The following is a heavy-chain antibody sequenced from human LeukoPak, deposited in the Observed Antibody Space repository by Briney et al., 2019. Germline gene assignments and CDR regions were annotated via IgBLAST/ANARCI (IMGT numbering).Heavy chain of an antibody. Sequence: GRSLRLSCAASGFTFSSYAMHWVRQAPGKGLEWVAGISYDGSNKYYADSVKGRFTISRDNSKNTLYLQMNSLRAEDTAVYYCARGLEYAPELMDAFDIWGQGTMGTVSS. D-gene: IGHD1-14*01. CDR2: ISYDGSNK. CDR3: ARGLEYAPELMDAFDI. CDR1: GFTFSSYA. J-gene: IGHJ3*02. V-gene: IGHV3-30-3*01.